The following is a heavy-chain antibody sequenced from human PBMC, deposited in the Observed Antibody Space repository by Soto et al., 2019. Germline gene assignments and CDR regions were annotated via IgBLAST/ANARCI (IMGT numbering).Heavy chain of an antibody. Sequence: GGSLRLSCVASGFNFRYYSMNWVRQAPGKGLEWISYISWNSDTIFYADSVRGRFTISRDGAKNSLYLQMNSLRHDDTAVYYCARVEGGGLDYWGQGALVTVSS. CDR3: ARVEGGGLDY. CDR2: ISWNSDTI. D-gene: IGHD3-10*01. CDR1: GFNFRYYS. J-gene: IGHJ4*02. V-gene: IGHV3-48*02.